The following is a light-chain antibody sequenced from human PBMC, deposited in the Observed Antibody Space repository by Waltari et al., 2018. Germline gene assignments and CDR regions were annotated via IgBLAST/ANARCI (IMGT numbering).Light chain of an antibody. Sequence: DIQMTQSPSSVSASVGDRVTTTCRASQGISSWLVWYQHKPGKAPKLLIYAASNLQSGVPSRFSGSGSGTEFTLTISSLQPEDFATYYCQQANSFPITFGQGTRLEIK. J-gene: IGKJ5*01. CDR2: AAS. V-gene: IGKV1D-12*01. CDR3: QQANSFPIT. CDR1: QGISSW.